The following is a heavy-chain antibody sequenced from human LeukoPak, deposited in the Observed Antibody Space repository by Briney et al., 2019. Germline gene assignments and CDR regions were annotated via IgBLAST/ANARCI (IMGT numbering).Heavy chain of an antibody. CDR3: ARYVVSGAGKYYFDY. V-gene: IGHV4-39*01. Sequence: KPSETLSLTCIVSGGSISSSSYYWDWIRQAPGEGLEWIGNFYDSGNTRYNPSLKGRVTISVDTSKNQFSLRLSSVTAADTALYLCARYVVSGAGKYYFDYWGQGSLVTVSS. D-gene: IGHD3-10*01. CDR2: FYDSGNT. CDR1: GGSISSSSYY. J-gene: IGHJ4*02.